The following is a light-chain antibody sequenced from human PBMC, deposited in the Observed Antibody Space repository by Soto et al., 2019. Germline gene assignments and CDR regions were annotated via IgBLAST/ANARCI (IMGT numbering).Light chain of an antibody. Sequence: DIMLTQSPSSLSSSVGDRVTITFRASQSISTYLNWYQHKPGRAPKLLIFGASSLQSGVPSRFSGSGSGTDFTLTTSSLQPEDFATYYCQQANSFPITFGQGTRLEIK. V-gene: IGKV1-39*01. CDR1: QSISTY. J-gene: IGKJ5*01. CDR3: QQANSFPIT. CDR2: GAS.